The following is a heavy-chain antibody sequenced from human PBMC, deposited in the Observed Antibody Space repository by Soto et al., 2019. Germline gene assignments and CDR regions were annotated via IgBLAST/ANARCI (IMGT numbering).Heavy chain of an antibody. Sequence: AFVKGSCKTGSYTFNIYGINWVRQTSGQGLELMGWISAYDGKTTYAEKFQSRVTLTTDTSTSTAYRELRSLRSDDTAIYYCARDPHEFWTSHWFDPWGQGTPVTVSS. D-gene: IGHD3-3*01. CDR3: ARDPHEFWTSHWFDP. CDR2: ISAYDGKT. CDR1: SYTFNIYG. V-gene: IGHV1-18*01. J-gene: IGHJ5*02.